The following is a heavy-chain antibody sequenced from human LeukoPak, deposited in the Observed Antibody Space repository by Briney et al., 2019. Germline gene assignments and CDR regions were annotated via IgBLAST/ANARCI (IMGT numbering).Heavy chain of an antibody. Sequence: SETLSLTCSVSGGSISSYYWNWIRQTPGKGLEWIGYIYYSGRTNYNPSLKSRVTISVDTSKNQFSLKLSSVTAADTAVYYCARGAYCGGDCYYKFDYWGQGTLVTVSS. CDR3: ARGAYCGGDCYYKFDY. CDR2: IYYSGRT. CDR1: GGSISSYY. D-gene: IGHD2-21*02. V-gene: IGHV4-59*12. J-gene: IGHJ4*02.